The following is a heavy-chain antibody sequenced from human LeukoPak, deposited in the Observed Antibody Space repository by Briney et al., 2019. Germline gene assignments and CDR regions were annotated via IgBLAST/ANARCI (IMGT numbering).Heavy chain of an antibody. Sequence: GSVKVSCKASGYTFTGYYMHWVRQAPGQGLEWVGWINPNSGGTNYAQKFQGRVTMTRDTSISTAYMELSRLRSDDTAVYYCARGRAAARNNWFDPWGQGTLVTVSS. CDR1: GYTFTGYY. CDR2: INPNSGGT. D-gene: IGHD6-6*01. CDR3: ARGRAAARNNWFDP. J-gene: IGHJ5*02. V-gene: IGHV1-2*02.